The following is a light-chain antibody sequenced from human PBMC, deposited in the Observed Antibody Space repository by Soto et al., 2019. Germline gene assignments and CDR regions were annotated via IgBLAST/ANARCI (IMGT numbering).Light chain of an antibody. CDR2: ATS. CDR1: RTIDNY. V-gene: IGKV1-39*01. CDR3: QQSYNTTIT. Sequence: DLQMTQSPSCLSESLGDRFTITCRASRTIDNYLNWYQKKPGRAPELLVYATSSLQSGVPSRLTGGGYGTHLTLTISGMKNEDFATYLCQQSYNTTITFGQGTRLEIK. J-gene: IGKJ5*01.